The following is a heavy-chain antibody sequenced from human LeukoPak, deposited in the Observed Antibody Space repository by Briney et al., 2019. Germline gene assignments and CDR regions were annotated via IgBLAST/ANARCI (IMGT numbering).Heavy chain of an antibody. D-gene: IGHD2-15*01. J-gene: IGHJ4*02. CDR1: GYTFTSYD. CDR3: ASARGVVVGARYFDY. V-gene: IGHV1-8*01. CDR2: VSPNSGNT. Sequence: GASVKVSCKASGYTFTSYDINWVRQATGQGLEWMGWVSPNSGNTGYAQKFQGRVTMTRNTSISTAYMELSSLRSEDTAVYYCASARGVVVGARYFDYWGQGTLVTVSS.